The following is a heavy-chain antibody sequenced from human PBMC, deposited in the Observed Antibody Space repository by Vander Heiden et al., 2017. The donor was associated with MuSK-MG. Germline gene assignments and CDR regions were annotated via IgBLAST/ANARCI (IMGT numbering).Heavy chain of an antibody. CDR3: ARRDSSLWYFDL. CDR2: IYYSGST. Sequence: QVQLQESGPGLVKPSETLSLTCTVSGGSISSYYWSWIRQPPGKGLEWIGYIYYSGSTNYNPSLKSRVTISVDTSKNQFSLKLSSVTAADTAVYYCARRDSSLWYFDLSGRGTLVTVSS. CDR1: GGSISSYY. J-gene: IGHJ2*01. V-gene: IGHV4-59*01. D-gene: IGHD2-21*02.